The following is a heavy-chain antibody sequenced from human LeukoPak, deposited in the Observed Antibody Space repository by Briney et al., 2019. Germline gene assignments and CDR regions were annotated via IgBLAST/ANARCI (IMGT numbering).Heavy chain of an antibody. CDR2: INPNSGGT. J-gene: IGHJ5*02. CDR3: ARGDITIFGVVITPTKNRFDP. D-gene: IGHD3-3*01. Sequence: GASVKVSCKASGYTFTGYYMHWVRQAPGQGLEWMGWINPNSGGTNYAQKFQGRVTMTRDTSISTAYMELSRLRSDDTAVYYCARGDITIFGVVITPTKNRFDPWGQGTLVTVSS. CDR1: GYTFTGYY. V-gene: IGHV1-2*02.